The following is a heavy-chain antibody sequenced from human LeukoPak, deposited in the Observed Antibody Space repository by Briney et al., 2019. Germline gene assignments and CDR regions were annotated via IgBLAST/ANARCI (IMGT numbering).Heavy chain of an antibody. CDR2: IIPIFGTA. Sequence: ASVKVSCKASGGTFSSYAISWVRQAPGQGLEWMGGIIPIFGTANYAQKFQGRVTITADESTSTAYMELSSLRSEDTAVYYCARSSAVYYYYYYMDVWGKGTTVTVSS. CDR3: ARSSAVYYYYYYMDV. D-gene: IGHD2-2*01. CDR1: GGTFSSYA. V-gene: IGHV1-69*13. J-gene: IGHJ6*03.